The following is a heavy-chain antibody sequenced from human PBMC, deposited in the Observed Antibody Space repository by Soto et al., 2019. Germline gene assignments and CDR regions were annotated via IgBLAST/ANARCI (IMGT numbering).Heavy chain of an antibody. V-gene: IGHV4-4*07. CDR2: IYATGTT. CDR3: VRDGTKTLRDWFDP. D-gene: IGHD1-1*01. Sequence: QVQLQESGPGLVKPSETLSLTCTVSGASISGYYWSWIRKSAGKGLEWIGRIYATGTTDYNPSLKGRVMMSVDTSKNQFSLRLRSVTAADTAVYYCVRDGTKTLRDWFDPWGQGISVTVSS. J-gene: IGHJ5*02. CDR1: GASISGYY.